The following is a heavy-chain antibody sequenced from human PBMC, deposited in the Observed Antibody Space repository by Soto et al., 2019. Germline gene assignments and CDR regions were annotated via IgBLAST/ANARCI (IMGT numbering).Heavy chain of an antibody. J-gene: IGHJ6*02. CDR3: ARSGPNDILTGSNTLYYYYGMDV. D-gene: IGHD3-9*01. V-gene: IGHV1-69*13. Sequence: SVKVSCKASGGTFSSYAISWVRQAPGQGLEWMGGIIPIFGTANYAQKFQGRVTITADESTSTAYMELSSLRSEDTAVYYCARSGPNDILTGSNTLYYYYGMDVWGQGTTVTVSS. CDR1: GGTFSSYA. CDR2: IIPIFGTA.